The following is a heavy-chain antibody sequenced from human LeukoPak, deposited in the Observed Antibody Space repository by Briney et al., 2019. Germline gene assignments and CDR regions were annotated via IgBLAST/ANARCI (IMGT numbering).Heavy chain of an antibody. CDR3: ARDTPIET. V-gene: IGHV3-53*01. Sequence: DSVKGRFTISRDNSKNTLYLQMNSLRAEDTAVYYCARDTPIETWGQGTLVTVSS. J-gene: IGHJ5*02.